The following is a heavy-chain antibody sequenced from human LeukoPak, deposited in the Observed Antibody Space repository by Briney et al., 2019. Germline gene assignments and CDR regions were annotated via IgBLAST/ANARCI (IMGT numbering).Heavy chain of an antibody. CDR1: GYTLTGYY. CDR2: INPNSGGT. V-gene: IGHV1-2*06. D-gene: IGHD5-24*01. Sequence: ASVKVSCKASGYTLTGYYMHWVRQAPGQGLEWMGRINPNSGGTNYAQKFQGRVTMTRDTSISTVYMELSRLRSDDTAVYYCARAERRDGYNYDFDYWGQGTLVTVSS. J-gene: IGHJ4*02. CDR3: ARAERRDGYNYDFDY.